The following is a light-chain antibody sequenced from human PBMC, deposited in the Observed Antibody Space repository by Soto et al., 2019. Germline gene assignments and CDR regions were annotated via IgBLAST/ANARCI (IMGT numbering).Light chain of an antibody. CDR3: GTWDSSLSGGV. Sequence: QSVLTQPPSVSAAPGQKVTISCSGSSSNIGKNYVSWYQQLPGTAPKLLIYDNNKRSSGIPDRFSGSKSGTSATLGITGLQTGDEADYYCGTWDSSLSGGVFGTGTKVTVL. CDR1: SSNIGKNY. V-gene: IGLV1-51*01. J-gene: IGLJ1*01. CDR2: DNN.